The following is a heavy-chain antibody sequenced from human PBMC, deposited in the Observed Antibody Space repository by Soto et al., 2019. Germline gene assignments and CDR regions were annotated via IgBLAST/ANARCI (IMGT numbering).Heavy chain of an antibody. CDR3: ARDLPPVDY. J-gene: IGHJ4*02. Sequence: QIQLVQSGAEVKKPGASVKVSCKASGYTFSSYHITWVRQAPGQGLEWMGWISAYNGNTNYAQNLQGRVTMTTDPSTSTAYMELRSLRSDATAGYYCARDLPPVDYWGQGTLVTVSS. CDR1: GYTFSSYH. V-gene: IGHV1-18*01. CDR2: ISAYNGNT.